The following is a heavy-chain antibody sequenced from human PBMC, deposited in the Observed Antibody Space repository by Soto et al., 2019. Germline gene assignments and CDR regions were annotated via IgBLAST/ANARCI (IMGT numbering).Heavy chain of an antibody. D-gene: IGHD3-3*01. V-gene: IGHV3-33*01. Sequence: QVQLVESGGGVVQPGRSLRLSCAASGFTFSSYGMHWVRQAPGKGLEWVAVIWYDGSNKYYADSVKGRFTISRDNSKNSMYLQMNSLRAEGTAVYYCAREGFLEWLLDGVYYYYMDVWGKGTTVTVSS. CDR1: GFTFSSYG. J-gene: IGHJ6*03. CDR3: AREGFLEWLLDGVYYYYMDV. CDR2: IWYDGSNK.